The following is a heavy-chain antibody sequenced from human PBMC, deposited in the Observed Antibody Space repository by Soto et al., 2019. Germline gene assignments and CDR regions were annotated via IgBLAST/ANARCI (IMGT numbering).Heavy chain of an antibody. CDR1: GFTFDDYA. CDR2: ISWNSGRI. V-gene: IGHV3-9*01. D-gene: IGHD2-15*01. J-gene: IGHJ4*02. Sequence: EVQLVESGGGLVQPGRSLRLSCAASGFTFDDYAMHWVRQAPGKGLEWVSGISWNSGRIGYADSVKGRFTISRDNAKNSLFLQMSSLRVEDTALYYCVKGSAGSCCTFYLDYWGQGALVTVSS. CDR3: VKGSAGSCCTFYLDY.